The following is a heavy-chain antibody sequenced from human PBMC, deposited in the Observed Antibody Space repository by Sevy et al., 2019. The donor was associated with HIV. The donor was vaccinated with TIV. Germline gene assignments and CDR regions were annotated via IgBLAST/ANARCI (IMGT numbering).Heavy chain of an antibody. V-gene: IGHV3-30*02. J-gene: IGHJ3*02. CDR1: EFTFNTSG. D-gene: IGHD3-10*01. CDR3: ARGWFGADAFDI. CDR2: IPYDGSNE. Sequence: GGSLRLSCAASEFTFNTSGMHWVRQAPGKGLEWVAFIPYDGSNEYHADSVKGRFTISRDNSKNTLYLLMTSLRPEDTAMYYCARGWFGADAFDIWGQGTMVTVSS.